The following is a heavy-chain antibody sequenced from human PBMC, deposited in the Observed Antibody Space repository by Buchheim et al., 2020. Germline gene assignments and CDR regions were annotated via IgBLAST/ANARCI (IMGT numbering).Heavy chain of an antibody. D-gene: IGHD4-11*01. CDR1: GFTFNNYW. Sequence: VQLVESGGGLVQPGGSLRLSCAASGFTFNNYWMIWVRQAPGKGREWVAVIWYDGSNKYYADSVKGRFTISRDNSKNTLYLQMNSLRAEDTAVYYCARGYSNYEWYFDYWGQGTL. CDR2: IWYDGSNK. J-gene: IGHJ4*02. CDR3: ARGYSNYEWYFDY. V-gene: IGHV3-33*08.